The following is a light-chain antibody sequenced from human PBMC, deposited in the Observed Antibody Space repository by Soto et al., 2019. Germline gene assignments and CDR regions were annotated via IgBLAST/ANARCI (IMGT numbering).Light chain of an antibody. J-gene: IGLJ2*01. CDR3: QAWDSSTRVV. Sequence: SYELTQPPSVSVSPGQTASITCSGDKLGDKYACWYQQKPGQSPVLDIYQDSKRPSGIPERFSGSNSGNTATLTISGTQAMSEADYYCQAWDSSTRVVFGGGTKLTVL. V-gene: IGLV3-1*01. CDR1: KLGDKY. CDR2: QDS.